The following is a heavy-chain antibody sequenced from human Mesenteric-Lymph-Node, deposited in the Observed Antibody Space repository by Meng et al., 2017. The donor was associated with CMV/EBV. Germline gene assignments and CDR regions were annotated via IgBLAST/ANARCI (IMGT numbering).Heavy chain of an antibody. CDR2: ISAYNGNT. Sequence: YTFTSYGISWVRQAPGQGLEWMGWISAYNGNTNYAQKLQGRVTVTTDTSTSTAYMELRSLRSDDTAVYYCARDQRFGELLYGTFDYWGQGTLVTVSS. J-gene: IGHJ4*02. V-gene: IGHV1-18*04. CDR3: ARDQRFGELLYGTFDY. D-gene: IGHD3-10*01. CDR1: YTFTSYG.